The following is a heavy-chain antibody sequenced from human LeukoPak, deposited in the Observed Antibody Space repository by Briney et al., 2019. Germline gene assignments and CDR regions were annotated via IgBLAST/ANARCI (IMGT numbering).Heavy chain of an antibody. CDR2: IYHSGST. V-gene: IGHV4-38-2*02. CDR3: ARVPAELTFDY. D-gene: IGHD1-7*01. CDR1: GYSISSGYY. Sequence: LETLSLTCTVSGYSISSGYYWGWIRQPPGKGLEWIGSIYHSGSTYYNPSLKSRVTISVDTSKNQFSLKLSSVTAADTAVYYCARVPAELTFDYWGQGTLVTVSS. J-gene: IGHJ4*02.